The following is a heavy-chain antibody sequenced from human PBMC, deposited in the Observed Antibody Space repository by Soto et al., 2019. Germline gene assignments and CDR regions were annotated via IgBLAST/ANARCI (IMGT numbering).Heavy chain of an antibody. V-gene: IGHV1-69*01. CDR3: ARSHGRSMSLEISYYYYSGIDV. CDR2: IIPIHGTA. D-gene: IGHD3-16*01. Sequence: QVQLVQSGAEVKKPGSSVKVSCKASGGTFGSYAISWVRQAPGQGLEWLGGIIPIHGTANYAQKFQDTVTIAADASARPASLALTRVRSEDTAPYYSARSHGRSMSLEISYYYYSGIDVWGQGDTVTVSS. J-gene: IGHJ6*02. CDR1: GGTFGSYA.